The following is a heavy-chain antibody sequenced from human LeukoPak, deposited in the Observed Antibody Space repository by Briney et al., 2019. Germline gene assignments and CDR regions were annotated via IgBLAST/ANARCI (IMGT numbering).Heavy chain of an antibody. Sequence: ASVKVSCKASGYTFTSYGISWVRQAPGQGLEWMGWISAYNGNTNYAQKLQGRVTMTTDTSTSTAYMELRSLRSDDTAAYYCARGYCSSTSCYFFAFDIWGQGTMVTVSS. J-gene: IGHJ3*02. CDR1: GYTFTSYG. CDR2: ISAYNGNT. D-gene: IGHD2-2*01. V-gene: IGHV1-18*01. CDR3: ARGYCSSTSCYFFAFDI.